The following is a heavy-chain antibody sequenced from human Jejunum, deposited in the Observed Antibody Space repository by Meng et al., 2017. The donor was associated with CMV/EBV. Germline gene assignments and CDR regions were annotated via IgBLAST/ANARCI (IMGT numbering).Heavy chain of an antibody. CDR3: ARGLCTGDRCPLDS. V-gene: IGHV1-46*01. CDR2: INPSGGGT. D-gene: IGHD2-8*02. CDR1: EYTLTSSY. Sequence: EYTLTSSYIRWVRQASGQELEWMGTINPSGGGTSHAQKFQGRVTMTRDTSTSTVYMELSSLRSDDTAMYYCARGLCTGDRCPLDSWGQGTLVTVSS. J-gene: IGHJ5*02.